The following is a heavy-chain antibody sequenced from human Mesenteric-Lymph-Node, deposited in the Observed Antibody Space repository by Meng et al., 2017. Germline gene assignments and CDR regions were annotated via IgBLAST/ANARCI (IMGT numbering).Heavy chain of an antibody. CDR2: ISAYNGNT. CDR1: GYTFTSYG. CDR3: ARVPRIAAAGKNYYYGMDV. Sequence: ASVKVSCKASGYTFTSYGISWVRQAPGQGLEWMGWISAYNGNTNYAQKLQGRVTMTTDTSTSTAHMELRSLRSDDTAVYYCARVPRIAAAGKNYYYGMDVWGQGTTVTVSS. J-gene: IGHJ6*02. D-gene: IGHD6-13*01. V-gene: IGHV1-18*01.